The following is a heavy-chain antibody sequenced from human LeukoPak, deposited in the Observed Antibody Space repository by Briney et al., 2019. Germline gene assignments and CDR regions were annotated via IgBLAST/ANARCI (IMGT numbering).Heavy chain of an antibody. CDR2: FDPEDGET. Sequence: VASVKVSCKVSGYTLTELSMHWVRQAPGKGLEWMGGFDPEDGETIYAQKFQGRVTMTEDTSTDTAYMELSSLRSEGTAVYYCATDSRGWDAFDIWGQGTMVTVSS. J-gene: IGHJ3*02. V-gene: IGHV1-24*01. CDR3: ATDSRGWDAFDI. CDR1: GYTLTELS. D-gene: IGHD3-10*01.